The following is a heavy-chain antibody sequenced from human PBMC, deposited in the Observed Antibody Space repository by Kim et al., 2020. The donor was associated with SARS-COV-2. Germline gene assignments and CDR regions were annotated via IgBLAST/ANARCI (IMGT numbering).Heavy chain of an antibody. D-gene: IGHD3-10*01. Sequence: SETLSLTCTVSGGSISSYYWSWIRQPAGKGLEWIGRIYTSGSTDYNPSLKSRVGMSVDTSKNQFSLKLSSVTAADTAVYYCVRGAYGSESYGYFDFWGRGTLVTVSS. J-gene: IGHJ2*01. CDR3: VRGAYGSESYGYFDF. CDR1: GGSISSYY. V-gene: IGHV4-4*07. CDR2: IYTSGST.